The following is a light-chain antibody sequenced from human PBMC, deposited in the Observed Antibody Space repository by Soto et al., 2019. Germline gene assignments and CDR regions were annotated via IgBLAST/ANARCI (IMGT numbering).Light chain of an antibody. Sequence: EIVMTQSPATLSVSPGERVTLSCRASQSVSSSYLARYQQKPGQAPRLLFYGASSRATGIPDRFSGSGSGTDFTLTISRLEPEDFAVYYCQQYGSSPTTFGQGNKVDI. J-gene: IGKJ1*01. CDR2: GAS. CDR3: QQYGSSPTT. V-gene: IGKV3-20*01. CDR1: QSVSSSY.